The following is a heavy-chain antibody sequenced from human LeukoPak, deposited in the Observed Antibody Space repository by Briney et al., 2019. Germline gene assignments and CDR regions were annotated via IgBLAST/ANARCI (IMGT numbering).Heavy chain of an antibody. V-gene: IGHV3-7*01. CDR3: ARDYESGRDGYNGYYYYGMDV. J-gene: IGHJ6*02. Sequence: PGWSLTLSCAASGFTYSSFGMSWVRQAPGKGLEWVANIKQDGSEKYYVDSVKGRFTISRDNAKNSLYLQMNSLRAEDTAVYYCARDYESGRDGYNGYYYYGMDVWGQGTTVTVSS. CDR1: GFTYSSFG. CDR2: IKQDGSEK. D-gene: IGHD5-24*01.